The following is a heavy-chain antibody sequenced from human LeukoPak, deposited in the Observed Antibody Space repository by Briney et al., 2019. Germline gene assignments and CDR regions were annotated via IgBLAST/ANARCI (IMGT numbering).Heavy chain of an antibody. V-gene: IGHV4-59*01. CDR3: ARDLRDAWKGGDYLEP. CDR1: GGSISSYY. Sequence: SETLSLTCTVSGGSISSYYWSWIRQPPGKGLEWIGYIYYSGSTNYNPSLKSRVTISVDTSKNQFSLKLSSVTAADTAVYYCARDLRDAWKGGDYLEPWGQGTLVTVSS. D-gene: IGHD4-17*01. J-gene: IGHJ5*02. CDR2: IYYSGST.